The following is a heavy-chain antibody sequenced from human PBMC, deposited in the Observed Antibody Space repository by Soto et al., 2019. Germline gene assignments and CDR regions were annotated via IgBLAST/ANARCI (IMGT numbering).Heavy chain of an antibody. J-gene: IGHJ4*02. CDR1: FGSISSYY. CDR2: IYYSGIT. D-gene: IGHD2-8*02. V-gene: IGHV4-59*01. CDR3: ARGGGVYYFEY. Sequence: SETLSLTCPVSFGSISSYYWSWIRQPPGKGLEWIGYIYYSGITDYNPSLKSRVTISVDTSKSQFSLKLSSVTAADTAVYYCARGGGVYYFEYWGQGTLVTVSS.